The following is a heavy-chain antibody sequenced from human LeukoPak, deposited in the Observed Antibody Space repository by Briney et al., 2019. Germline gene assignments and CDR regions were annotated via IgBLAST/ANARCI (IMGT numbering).Heavy chain of an antibody. Sequence: GGSLRLSCAASGFTFSSYGMHWVRQAPGKGLEWVAVISNDGSKKDYADSVKGRFTISRDNPKNTLSLQVSSLRAEDTAVYYCAKDRYSYAFEYSDSWGQGTLVTVSS. CDR2: ISNDGSKK. V-gene: IGHV3-30*18. CDR3: AKDRYSYAFEYSDS. CDR1: GFTFSSYG. J-gene: IGHJ4*02. D-gene: IGHD5-18*01.